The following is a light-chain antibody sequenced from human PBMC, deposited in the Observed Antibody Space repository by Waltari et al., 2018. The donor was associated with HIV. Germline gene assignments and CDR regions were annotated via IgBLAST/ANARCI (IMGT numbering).Light chain of an antibody. J-gene: IGLJ2*01. CDR1: SSAVGGYDY. CDR3: CSYAGSDTFVL. CDR2: DVS. V-gene: IGLV2-11*01. Sequence: QSALTQPRSVSGSPGQSVTIPCPGTSSAVGGYDYVPWYQQHPGEAPKLIIYDVSKRPSGVPDRFSGSKSGNTASLTISGLQAEDEADYYCCSYAGSDTFVLFGGGTKVTVL.